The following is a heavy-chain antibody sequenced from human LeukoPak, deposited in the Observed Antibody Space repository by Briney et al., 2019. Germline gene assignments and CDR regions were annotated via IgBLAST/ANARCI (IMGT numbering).Heavy chain of an antibody. CDR1: GGSISSSNW. CDR2: IYHSGST. D-gene: IGHD2-8*01. CDR3: ARNGRRAYYYYMDV. Sequence: SETLSLTCAVSGGSISSSNWWSWVRQPPGKGLEWIGEIYHSGSTNYNPSLKSRVTISVDKSKNQFSLKLSSVTAADTAVYYCARNGRRAYYYYMDVWGKGTTVTISS. V-gene: IGHV4-4*02. J-gene: IGHJ6*03.